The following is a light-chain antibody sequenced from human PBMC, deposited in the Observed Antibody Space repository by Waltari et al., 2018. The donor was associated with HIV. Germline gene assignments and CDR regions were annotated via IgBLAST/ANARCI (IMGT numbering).Light chain of an antibody. V-gene: IGLV1-40*01. CDR2: RDS. CDR1: RSNIGAGYF. J-gene: IGLJ2*01. Sequence: QSALTQPPSVSGAPGQRVTISCTGNRSNIGAGYFVHWYQHLPGTAPKRLVYRDSNRTSGVPDRFSGSKSGTSASRVITGLQAEDEADYYCQSYDSSLRASVFGGGTKLTVL. CDR3: QSYDSSLRASV.